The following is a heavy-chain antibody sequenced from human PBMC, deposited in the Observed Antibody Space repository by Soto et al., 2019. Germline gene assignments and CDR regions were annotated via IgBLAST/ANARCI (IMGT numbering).Heavy chain of an antibody. D-gene: IGHD3-22*01. CDR1: GGTFSRFA. Sequence: QVQLVQSGAEVKKPGSSVKVSCKASGGTFSRFAISWVRQAPGQGLEWMGGIIPIFGTANYAKNFEGRLSITADESTTTVYMDLSSLRYEDTAVYYCARQFYFDRSGYYYAYWGQGTLVSVSS. CDR2: IIPIFGTA. CDR3: ARQFYFDRSGYYYAY. V-gene: IGHV1-69*01. J-gene: IGHJ4*02.